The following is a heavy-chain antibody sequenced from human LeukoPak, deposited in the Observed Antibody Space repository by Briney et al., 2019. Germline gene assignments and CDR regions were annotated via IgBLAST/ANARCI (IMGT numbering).Heavy chain of an antibody. J-gene: IGHJ4*02. V-gene: IGHV7-4-1*02. D-gene: IGHD2-2*01. CDR1: GYTFTSYA. CDR2: INTNTGNP. Sequence: ASVKVSCKASGYTFTSYAMNWVRQAPGQGLEWMGWINTNTGNPTYAQGFAGRFVFSLDTSVSTAYLQISSLKAEDTAVYYCARGYCSSTSCYGGSYWGQGTLVTVSS. CDR3: ARGYCSSTSCYGGSY.